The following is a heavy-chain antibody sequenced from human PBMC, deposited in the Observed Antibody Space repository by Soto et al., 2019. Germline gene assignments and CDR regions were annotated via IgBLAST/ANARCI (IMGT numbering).Heavy chain of an antibody. J-gene: IGHJ6*02. V-gene: IGHV4-59*01. Sequence: KPSETLSLTCTVSGGSISSYYWSWIRQPPGKGLEWIGYIYYSGSTNYNPSLKSRVTISVDTSKNQFSLKLSSVTAADTAVYYCARAIGYYGSGSHYYYYYGMDVWGQGTTVTVSS. CDR2: IYYSGST. CDR3: ARAIGYYGSGSHYYYYYGMDV. CDR1: GGSISSYY. D-gene: IGHD3-10*01.